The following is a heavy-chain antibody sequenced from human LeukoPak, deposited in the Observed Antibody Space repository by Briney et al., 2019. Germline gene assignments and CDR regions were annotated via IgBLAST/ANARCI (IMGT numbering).Heavy chain of an antibody. D-gene: IGHD5-24*01. J-gene: IGHJ6*03. CDR2: ISGSRRTR. CDR3: ARDPLRWLQNNYYYYYMDV. CDR1: GFIFSDYG. Sequence: PGGSLRLSCAASGFIFSDYGMNWVRQAPGKGLEWVSYISGSRRTRYDADPVKGRFTISRDNAKNSLYLQMNSLRDEDTAVYYCARDPLRWLQNNYYYYYMDVWGKGTTVTVSS. V-gene: IGHV3-48*02.